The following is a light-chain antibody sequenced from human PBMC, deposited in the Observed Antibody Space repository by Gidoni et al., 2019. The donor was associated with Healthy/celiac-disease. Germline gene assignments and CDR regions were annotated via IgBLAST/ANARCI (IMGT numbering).Light chain of an antibody. CDR2: AAS. J-gene: IGKJ4*02. Sequence: DIQMTHSPSSLSASVGDRVTITCRASQSISSYLNWYQQKPGKAHKLLIYAASSLQSGVPSRFSGSGSGTDFTLTISSLQPEDCATYYCQQSYSTPLTFGGGTKVEIK. V-gene: IGKV1-39*01. CDR3: QQSYSTPLT. CDR1: QSISSY.